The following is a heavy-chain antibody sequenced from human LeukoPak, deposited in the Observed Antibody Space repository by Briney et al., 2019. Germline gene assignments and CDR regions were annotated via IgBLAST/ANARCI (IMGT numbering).Heavy chain of an antibody. Sequence: GGSLRLSCAASGFIFSSYGMHWVRQAPGKGLQWVAVIWYDGSDKYYADSVKGRFTISRDNSKNTLYLQMNSLRAEDTAVYYCVRDGQWRGFDYWGQGTLVTVSS. J-gene: IGHJ4*02. CDR2: IWYDGSDK. V-gene: IGHV3-33*01. CDR1: GFIFSSYG. D-gene: IGHD6-19*01. CDR3: VRDGQWRGFDY.